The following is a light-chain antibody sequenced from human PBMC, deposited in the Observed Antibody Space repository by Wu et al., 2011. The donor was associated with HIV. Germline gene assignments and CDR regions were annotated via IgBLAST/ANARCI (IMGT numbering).Light chain of an antibody. Sequence: DIQLTQSPSFLSANIGDRVTIACRASQAYQVLAVQQNQESPKLLLYGASTLQSGVPSRFSGSGSGTEFTLTISSLQPEDCATYYCQQGDSYPLTFGGGTKVEMK. CDR2: GAS. V-gene: IGKV1-9*01. CDR1: QAYQV. J-gene: IGKJ4*01. CDR3: QQGDSYPLT.